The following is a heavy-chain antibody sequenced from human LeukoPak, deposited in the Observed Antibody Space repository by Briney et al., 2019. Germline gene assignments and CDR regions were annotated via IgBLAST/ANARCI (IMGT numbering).Heavy chain of an antibody. CDR2: IYSGGST. J-gene: IGHJ6*02. CDR3: ARDKVRFGELFEGMDV. D-gene: IGHD3-10*01. Sequence: PGGSLRLSCAASGFTVSSNYMSWVRQAPGKGLEWVSVIYSGGSTYYADSVKGRFTISRDNSKNTLYLQMNSLRAEDTALYYCARDKVRFGELFEGMDVWGQGTTVTVSS. CDR1: GFTVSSNY. V-gene: IGHV3-66*01.